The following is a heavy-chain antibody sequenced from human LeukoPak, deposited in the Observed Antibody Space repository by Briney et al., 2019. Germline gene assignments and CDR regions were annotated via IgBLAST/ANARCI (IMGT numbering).Heavy chain of an antibody. Sequence: PSQTLSLTCTVSGGSISSGGYYWSWIRQHPGKGLEWIGYIYYSGNTFYNPSLKSRVTLSVDTSKSQFSLNLSSVTAADTAVYFCARDNMRSYLDYWGQGTLVTVSS. CDR1: GGSISSGGYY. CDR2: IYYSGNT. CDR3: ARDNMRSYLDY. D-gene: IGHD3-16*02. V-gene: IGHV4-31*03. J-gene: IGHJ4*02.